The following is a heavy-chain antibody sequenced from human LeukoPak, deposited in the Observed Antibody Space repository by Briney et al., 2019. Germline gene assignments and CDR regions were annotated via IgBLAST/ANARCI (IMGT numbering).Heavy chain of an antibody. D-gene: IGHD3-10*01. CDR1: GGSISSSSYY. J-gene: IGHJ3*02. CDR2: IHYSGST. V-gene: IGHV4-39*07. CDR3: ARVRITMVRGVIRRASHDAFDI. Sequence: SETLSLTCTVSGGSISSSSYYWGWIRQPPGKGLEWIGSIHYSGSTNYNPSLKSRVTISVDTSKNQFSLKLSSVTAAGTAVYYCARVRITMVRGVIRRASHDAFDIWGQGTMVTVSS.